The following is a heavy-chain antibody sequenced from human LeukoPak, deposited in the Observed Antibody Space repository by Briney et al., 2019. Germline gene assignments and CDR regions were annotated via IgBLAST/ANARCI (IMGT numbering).Heavy chain of an antibody. D-gene: IGHD4-17*01. CDR1: GGSISSANYY. V-gene: IGHV4-30-4*01. J-gene: IGHJ5*02. Sequence: SQTLSLTCTVSGGSISSANYYWSWIHQPPGEGLEWIGYIYYSGCTYYNPSLKSRVTISVDASKNQFSLKLSSVTAADTAVYYCARETLTTSRWFGPWGQGTLVTVSS. CDR2: IYYSGCT. CDR3: ARETLTTSRWFGP.